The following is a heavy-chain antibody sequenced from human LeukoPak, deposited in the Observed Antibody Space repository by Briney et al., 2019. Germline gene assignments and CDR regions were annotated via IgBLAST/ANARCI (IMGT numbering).Heavy chain of an antibody. CDR2: ISGSGGST. V-gene: IGHV3-23*01. D-gene: IGHD3-10*01. J-gene: IGHJ4*02. CDR3: ATGTRASYYFDY. CDR1: GFTFSSYA. Sequence: GGSLRLSCAASGFTFSSYAMSWVRQAPGKGLEWVSAISGSGGSTYCADSVKGRFTISRDNSKNTLYLQMNSLRAEDTAVYYCATGTRASYYFDYWGQGTLVTVSS.